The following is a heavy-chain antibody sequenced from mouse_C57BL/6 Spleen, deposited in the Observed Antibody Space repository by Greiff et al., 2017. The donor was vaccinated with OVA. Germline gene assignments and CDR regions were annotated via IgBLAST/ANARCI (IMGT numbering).Heavy chain of an antibody. J-gene: IGHJ2*01. CDR2: INPGSGGT. CDR1: GYAFTNYL. V-gene: IGHV1-54*01. CDR3: ARGESYYFDY. Sequence: VQLQQSGAELVRPGTSVKVSCKASGYAFTNYLIEWVKQRPGQGLEWIGVINPGSGGTNYNEKFKGKATLTADKSSSTAYMQLSSLTSEDSAVYFCARGESYYFDYWGQGTTLTVSS.